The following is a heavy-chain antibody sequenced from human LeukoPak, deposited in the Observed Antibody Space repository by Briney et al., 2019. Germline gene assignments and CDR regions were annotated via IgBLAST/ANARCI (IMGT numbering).Heavy chain of an antibody. CDR1: GGSISNSSYY. J-gene: IGHJ3*02. D-gene: IGHD3-16*01. V-gene: IGHV4-39*01. CDR2: IYYSGST. CDR3: ARKVPRGGRAFDI. Sequence: SETLSLTCTVSGGSISNSSYYWGWIRQPPGKGLEWIGSIYYSGSTYYNPSLKSRVTISVDTSKNQFSLKLSSVTAADTAVYYCARKVPRGGRAFDIWGQGTMVTVSS.